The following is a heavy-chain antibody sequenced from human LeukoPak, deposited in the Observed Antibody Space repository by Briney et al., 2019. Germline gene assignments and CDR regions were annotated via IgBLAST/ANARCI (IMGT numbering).Heavy chain of an antibody. CDR1: GYTFTGYY. Sequence: ASVKVSCKASGYTFTGYYMHWVRQAPGQGLEWMGWMNPNSGNTGYAQKFQGRVTMTRNTSISTAYMELSSLRSEDTAVYYCARVGATPGDYYYYYMDVWGKGTTVTISS. CDR2: MNPNSGNT. CDR3: ARVGATPGDYYYYYMDV. J-gene: IGHJ6*03. D-gene: IGHD1-26*01. V-gene: IGHV1-8*02.